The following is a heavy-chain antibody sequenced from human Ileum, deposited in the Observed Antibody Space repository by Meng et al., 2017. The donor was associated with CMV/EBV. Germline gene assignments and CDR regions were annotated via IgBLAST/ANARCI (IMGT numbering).Heavy chain of an antibody. V-gene: IGHV1-69*01. Sequence: QGQWMQSGTEEKKPGSSVKGSCKSSGGVFNNEALNWGRQSPGKGLEWMGGIIAVLKTPTYAQKFRGRLTITADESTGTTYMDLTSLTSEDTAVYYCARGFSNGYLPFDYWGQGTLVTVSS. D-gene: IGHD3-22*01. CDR1: GGVFNNEA. CDR2: IIAVLKTP. CDR3: ARGFSNGYLPFDY. J-gene: IGHJ4*02.